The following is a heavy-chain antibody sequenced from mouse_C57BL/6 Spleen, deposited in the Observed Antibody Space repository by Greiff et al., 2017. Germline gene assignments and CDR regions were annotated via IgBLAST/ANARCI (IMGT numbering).Heavy chain of an antibody. CDR1: GYTFTDYY. CDR2: IYPGSGNT. D-gene: IGHD1-1*01. Sequence: VMLVESGAELVRPGASVKLSCKASGYTFTDYYINWVKQRPGQGLEWIARIYPGSGNTYYNEKFKGKATLTAEKSSSTAYMQLSSLTSEDSAVYFCAREGDYYGSHWYFDVWGTGTTVTVSS. V-gene: IGHV1-76*01. J-gene: IGHJ1*03. CDR3: AREGDYYGSHWYFDV.